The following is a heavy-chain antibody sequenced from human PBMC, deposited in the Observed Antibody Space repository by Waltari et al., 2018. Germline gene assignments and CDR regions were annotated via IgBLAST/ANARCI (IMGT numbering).Heavy chain of an antibody. D-gene: IGHD3-9*01. CDR3: ARGPPTTTFRYLDWVVHY. CDR1: GYSFTNYW. J-gene: IGHJ4*02. V-gene: IGHV5-51*01. CDR2: IYPDDSET. Sequence: EVQLVQSGVEVKKPGESLKISCEASGYSFTNYWIGWVRQTPGKGLEWMGIIYPDDSETRYSPSFRGQVTISADKAISTAYLQSSSLKASDTGVYYCARGPPTTTFRYLDWVVHYWGQGTLVSVSS.